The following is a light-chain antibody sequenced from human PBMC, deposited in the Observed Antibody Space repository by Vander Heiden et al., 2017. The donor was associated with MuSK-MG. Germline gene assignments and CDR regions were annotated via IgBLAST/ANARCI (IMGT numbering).Light chain of an antibody. Sequence: SSALTQDPAVSVALGQTVGSTCQGDSLRSDYAGWYQQKPGQAPVLLMYGKNNRHSGIPDRFSVSSSGNTASLTITGAQAEDEADYYCNSRDSSGNRVVFGGGTKRTVL. V-gene: IGLV3-19*01. CDR2: GKN. CDR1: SLRSDY. J-gene: IGLJ2*01. CDR3: NSRDSSGNRVV.